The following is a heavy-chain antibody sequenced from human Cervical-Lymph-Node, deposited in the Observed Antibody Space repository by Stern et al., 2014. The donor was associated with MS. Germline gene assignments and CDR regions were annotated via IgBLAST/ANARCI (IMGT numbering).Heavy chain of an antibody. V-gene: IGHV1-24*01. D-gene: IGHD3-3*01. Sequence: QVQLVQSGAEVKKTGASVKVSCKVSGYTLTELSMHWVRQAPGKGLEWMGGFDPEDGETIYAQKFQGRVTMTEDTSTDTAYMELSSLRSEDTAVYYCATDRDDFRSGYSAPTKGYGLDVWGQGTTVTVTS. CDR3: ATDRDDFRSGYSAPTKGYGLDV. CDR1: GYTLTELS. J-gene: IGHJ6*02. CDR2: FDPEDGET.